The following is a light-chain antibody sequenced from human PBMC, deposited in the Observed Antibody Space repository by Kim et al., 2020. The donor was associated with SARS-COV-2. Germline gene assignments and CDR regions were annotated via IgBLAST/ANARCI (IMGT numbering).Light chain of an antibody. V-gene: IGKV1-9*01. J-gene: IGKJ1*01. CDR2: AAS. Sequence: DIQLTQSPSFLSASVGDRVTITCRASQGISSYLAWYQQKPGKAPKLLIYAASTVQSGVPSRFGGRGSGTEFTLTISSLQPEDFATYYCQQLKSYSPTFGQGTKVDIK. CDR1: QGISSY. CDR3: QQLKSYSPT.